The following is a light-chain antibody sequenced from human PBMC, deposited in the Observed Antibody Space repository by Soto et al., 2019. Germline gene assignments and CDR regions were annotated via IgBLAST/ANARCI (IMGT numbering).Light chain of an antibody. CDR3: QQYDNWPWT. CDR1: QSISDT. J-gene: IGKJ1*01. CDR2: GAS. Sequence: EIVMTQSPSTLSVSPGGRATLSVSASQSISDTLAWYQQKPGQAPRLLIHGASTRAPGFPARFSGSGSGTDFTLTISSLQSEDFAVYYCQQYDNWPWTFGQGTKVDIK. V-gene: IGKV3-15*01.